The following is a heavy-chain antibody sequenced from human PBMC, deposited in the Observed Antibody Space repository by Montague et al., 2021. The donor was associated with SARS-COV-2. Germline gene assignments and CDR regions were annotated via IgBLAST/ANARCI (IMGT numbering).Heavy chain of an antibody. CDR1: GDSVSSNIAT. J-gene: IGHJ4*02. CDR3: ARIPVGSKYYFDF. D-gene: IGHD2-2*01. V-gene: IGHV6-1*01. Sequence: CAISGDSVSSNIATWNWDRQSPSRGLDWVGRTYYRSKWYNDYAESVKSRITIDPDTSKHQFSLHLNSVTPEDTAVYYCARIPVGSKYYFDFWGQGTLVTVSS. CDR2: TYYRSKWYN.